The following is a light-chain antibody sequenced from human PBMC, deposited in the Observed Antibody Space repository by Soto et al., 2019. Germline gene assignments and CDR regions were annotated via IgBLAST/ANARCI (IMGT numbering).Light chain of an antibody. Sequence: EIVLTQSPGTLSLSPGERATLSCRASQSVSSSYLAWYQQKPGQAPRLLIYGTSSRATAIPDRFSGSGSGTDFTLTISRLEPEDVAVYYCQQYGSSSWTFGQGTKLEIK. J-gene: IGKJ1*01. CDR1: QSVSSSY. V-gene: IGKV3-20*01. CDR3: QQYGSSSWT. CDR2: GTS.